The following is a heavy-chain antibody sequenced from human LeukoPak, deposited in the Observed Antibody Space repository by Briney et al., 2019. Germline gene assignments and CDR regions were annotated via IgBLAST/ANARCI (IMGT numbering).Heavy chain of an antibody. V-gene: IGHV3-11*04. Sequence: PGGSLRLSCAASGFTFSDDSMTWMRQAPGKGLEWVSYISSNGNIIKYADSVKGRFVISRDSAKKSLYLEMDSLRAEDTAVYYCAIPLSSGWYNPPDYWGQGTLVTVSS. D-gene: IGHD6-19*01. CDR3: AIPLSSGWYNPPDY. J-gene: IGHJ4*02. CDR1: GFTFSDDS. CDR2: ISSNGNII.